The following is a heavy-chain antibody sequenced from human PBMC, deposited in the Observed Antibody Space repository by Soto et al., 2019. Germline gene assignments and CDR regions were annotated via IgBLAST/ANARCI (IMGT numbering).Heavy chain of an antibody. J-gene: IGHJ4*02. Sequence: ASMKVSCKASGYTFTSYGISWVRQAPGQGLEWMEWISTYNGNTNYAQKLQGRVTMTTDTSTSTAYMELRSLRSDDTAVYYFARDSIAAAGEYYFDYWGQGTLVTVSS. CDR2: ISTYNGNT. V-gene: IGHV1-18*01. CDR3: ARDSIAAAGEYYFDY. D-gene: IGHD6-13*01. CDR1: GYTFTSYG.